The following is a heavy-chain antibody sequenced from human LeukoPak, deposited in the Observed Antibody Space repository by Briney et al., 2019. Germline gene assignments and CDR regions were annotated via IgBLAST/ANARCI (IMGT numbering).Heavy chain of an antibody. CDR1: AFTFGSFG. D-gene: IGHD1-26*01. J-gene: IGHJ4*02. V-gene: IGHV3-23*01. CDR3: AKGQGSGTYSRFDY. Sequence: GGSLRLSCAASAFTFGSFGMSWVRQAPGKGLEWVSAISDTGGSTFYADSVKGRFTISRDNSKNTLYLQVNSLRAEDTAICYCAKGQGSGTYSRFDYWGQGTLVTVSS. CDR2: ISDTGGST.